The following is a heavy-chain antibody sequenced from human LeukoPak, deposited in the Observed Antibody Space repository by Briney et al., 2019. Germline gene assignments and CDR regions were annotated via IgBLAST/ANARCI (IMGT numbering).Heavy chain of an antibody. V-gene: IGHV4-59*08. CDR3: ARGYSSGWVAEYFQH. CDR2: IYYSGST. Sequence: SETLSLTCTVSGGSISTYYWSWIRQPPGKGLEWIGHIYYSGSTNYNPSLKSRVTISVDTSKNQFSLKLSSVTAADTAVYYCARGYSSGWVAEYFQHWGQGTLVTVSS. CDR1: GGSISTYY. D-gene: IGHD6-19*01. J-gene: IGHJ1*01.